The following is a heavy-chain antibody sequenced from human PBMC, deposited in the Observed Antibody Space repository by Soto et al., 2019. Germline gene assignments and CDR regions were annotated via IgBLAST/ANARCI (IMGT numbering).Heavy chain of an antibody. D-gene: IGHD1-20*01. J-gene: IGHJ6*03. CDR3: ARGGGIKYYYYIDV. Sequence: QVQLVQSGAEVKKPGASVKVSCKASGYTFTGYYMHWMRQAPGQGLEWMGWINPNSGETDYAQNFHGWVTMTSDMSISTAYMELSGLKSNDTAVYYCARGGGIKYYYYIDVWGKGTTVTVSS. CDR2: INPNSGET. V-gene: IGHV1-2*04. CDR1: GYTFTGYY.